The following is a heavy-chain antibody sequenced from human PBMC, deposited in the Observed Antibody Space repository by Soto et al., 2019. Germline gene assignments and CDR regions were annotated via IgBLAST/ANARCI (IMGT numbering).Heavy chain of an antibody. CDR3: ARGRHPPDY. J-gene: IGHJ4*02. Sequence: QVQLVQSGAEVKKPGASVKVSCKASGYTFTSYGIIWVRQAPGQGLEWMGWISAYNGNTNYAQKLQGRVTMTTDTYTSKAYMELRSQSSDDTAVYYWARGRHPPDYWGQGALVTVSS. CDR2: ISAYNGNT. CDR1: GYTFTSYG. V-gene: IGHV1-18*01.